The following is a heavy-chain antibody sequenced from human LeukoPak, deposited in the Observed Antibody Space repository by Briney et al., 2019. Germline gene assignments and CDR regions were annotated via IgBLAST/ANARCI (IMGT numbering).Heavy chain of an antibody. CDR1: GYTFTDYY. V-gene: IGHV1-69-2*01. CDR3: EALGRRGTDY. CDR2: VDPEDGET. D-gene: IGHD1-1*01. Sequence: ASVKVSCKVSGYTFTDYYMHWVQQAPGKGLEWMGLVDPEDGETIYAEKFQGRVTITADTSTDTAYMELSSLRSEDTAVYYCEALGRRGTDYWGQGTLVTVSS. J-gene: IGHJ4*02.